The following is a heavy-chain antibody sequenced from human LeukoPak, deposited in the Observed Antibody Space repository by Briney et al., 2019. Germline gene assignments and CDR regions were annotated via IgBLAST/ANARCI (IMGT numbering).Heavy chain of an antibody. CDR2: ISGSGGST. V-gene: IGHV3-23*01. Sequence: QPGGSLRLSCAVSGLTLSNYGMSWVRQAPGKGPEWVAGISGSGGSTNYADSVKGRFTISRDNPKNTLYLQMNSLRAEDTAVYCCAKASYYYDSSGYYFQHWGQGTLVTVSS. D-gene: IGHD3-22*01. CDR3: AKASYYYDSSGYYFQH. CDR1: GLTLSNYG. J-gene: IGHJ1*01.